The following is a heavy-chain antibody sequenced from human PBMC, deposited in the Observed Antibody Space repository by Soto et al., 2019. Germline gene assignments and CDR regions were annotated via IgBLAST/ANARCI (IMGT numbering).Heavy chain of an antibody. CDR1: GGTFSTYV. D-gene: IGHD1-26*01. J-gene: IGHJ6*02. V-gene: IGHV1-69*06. CDR2: VIPMSGSS. Sequence: QVQLVQSGAEVKKPGSSVKVSCKASGGTFSTYVISWVRQAPGQGLEWMGRVIPMSGSSNYAQKFQGRVTITADKDTSIAYMEVRSLRSEDTAVYYCARGRPRSGPPFYYYGLEVWGQGTTVIVSS. CDR3: ARGRPRSGPPFYYYGLEV.